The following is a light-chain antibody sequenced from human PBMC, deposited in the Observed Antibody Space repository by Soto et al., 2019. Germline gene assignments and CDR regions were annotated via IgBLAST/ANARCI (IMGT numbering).Light chain of an antibody. CDR3: QSYYSSRSGSDV. Sequence: QSVLTQPPSVSGAPGQRVTISCTGSSSNIGAGYDVHWYQQLPGTAPKLLIYGNSNRPSGVPDRFSGSKSGTSASLAITGSQAEDEADYFCQSYYSSRSGSDVFGTGTKLTVV. CDR2: GNS. J-gene: IGLJ1*01. V-gene: IGLV1-40*01. CDR1: SSNIGAGYD.